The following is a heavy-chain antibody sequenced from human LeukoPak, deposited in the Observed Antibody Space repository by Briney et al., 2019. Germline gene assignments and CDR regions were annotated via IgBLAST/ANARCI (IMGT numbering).Heavy chain of an antibody. CDR1: GFTFSSYG. CDR2: ISSSSSYI. Sequence: GRSLRLSCAASGFTFSSYGMHWVRQAPGKGLEWVSSISSSSSYIYYADSVKGRFTISRDNAKNSLYLQMNSLRAEDTAVYYCARAGPVAFDIWGQGTMVTVSS. J-gene: IGHJ3*02. CDR3: ARAGPVAFDI. D-gene: IGHD4-17*01. V-gene: IGHV3-21*01.